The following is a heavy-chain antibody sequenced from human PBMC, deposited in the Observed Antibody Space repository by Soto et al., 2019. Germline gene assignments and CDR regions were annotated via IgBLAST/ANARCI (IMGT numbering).Heavy chain of an antibody. CDR3: ARNGTYSSSLSQYSGMDV. CDR2: IVPMLGTP. J-gene: IGHJ6*02. Sequence: QVQLVQSGAEVKEPGSSVRVSCKASGGTFDNFIMNWVRQTPGQGLEWMGGIVPMLGTPTYAEKFKGRVPISATGSTSTMYMEVTSPRSEDTAIYYCARNGTYSSSLSQYSGMDVWGQGTTVTVSS. D-gene: IGHD1-26*01. V-gene: IGHV1-69*01. CDR1: GGTFDNFI.